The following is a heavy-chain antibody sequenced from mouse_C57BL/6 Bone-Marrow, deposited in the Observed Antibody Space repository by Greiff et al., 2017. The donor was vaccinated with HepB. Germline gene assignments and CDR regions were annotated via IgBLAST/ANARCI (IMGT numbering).Heavy chain of an antibody. D-gene: IGHD1-1*02. Sequence: QVQLQQLGAELVTPGALVKPFCKASGYTFTSHRMHRVKQRPGQGLEWIGEIDPSDSYTNYNQKFKGKSTLTVAKSSSTAYMQLTSLTTEDSAVDYCASRYYGGGYWYFDVWGTGTTVTVSS. CDR3: ASRYYGGGYWYFDV. V-gene: IGHV1-69*01. J-gene: IGHJ1*03. CDR1: GYTFTSHR. CDR2: IDPSDSYT.